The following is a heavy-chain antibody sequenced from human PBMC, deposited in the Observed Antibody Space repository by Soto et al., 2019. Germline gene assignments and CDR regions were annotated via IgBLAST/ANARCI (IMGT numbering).Heavy chain of an antibody. CDR1: GYTFTSYA. CDR3: ARYRREAVAGYTIDN. V-gene: IGHV1-3*01. CDR2: INAGSGNT. D-gene: IGHD6-13*01. Sequence: ASVKVSCKASGYTFTSYAMHWVRQAPGQRLEWTGWINAGSGNTKYSQKFQGRVTITRDTSASTAYMELSSLRSEDTAVYYCARYRREAVAGYTIDNWGQGILVTVSS. J-gene: IGHJ4*02.